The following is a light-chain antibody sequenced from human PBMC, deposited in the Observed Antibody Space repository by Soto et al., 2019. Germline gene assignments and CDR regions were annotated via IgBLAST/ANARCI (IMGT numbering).Light chain of an antibody. CDR3: ATWDDGLGAPL. Sequence: QSVLTQPPSASGTPGQSVTVSCSGGSSNIGNNPVNWYQQLPGAGPKLLIYRDDQRPSGVPDRFSGSKSDASASLAISGLQSEDEADYLCATWDDGLGAPLFGGGTQLTVL. V-gene: IGLV1-44*01. CDR1: SSNIGNNP. CDR2: RDD. J-gene: IGLJ2*01.